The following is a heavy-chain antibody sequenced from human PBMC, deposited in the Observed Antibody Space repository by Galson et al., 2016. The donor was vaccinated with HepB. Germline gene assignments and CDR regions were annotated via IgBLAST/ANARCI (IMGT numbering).Heavy chain of an antibody. V-gene: IGHV3-7*03. Sequence: SLRLSCAASGFTFSGYWMTWVRQAPGKGLEWVANIKPDGTEKYYVDSLRGRFTVSRDNDKSSLYLQMNRLRAEDTAVDYWARVMSGISLPGRRTTPRRVSNWFDPWGQGTLVTVSS. CDR2: IKPDGTEK. CDR1: GFTFSGYW. D-gene: IGHD1-7*01. CDR3: ARVMSGISLPGRRTTPRRVSNWFDP. J-gene: IGHJ5*02.